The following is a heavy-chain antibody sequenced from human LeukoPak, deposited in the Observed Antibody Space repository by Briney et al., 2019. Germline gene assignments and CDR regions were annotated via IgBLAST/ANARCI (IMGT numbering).Heavy chain of an antibody. D-gene: IGHD6-13*01. Sequence: GGSLRLSCAASGFTFSSYAMHWVRQAPGKGLEWVAVISYDGSNKYYADSVKGRFTISRDNSKNTLYLQMNSLRAEDTAVYYCAKFVTMWQQLVPGAFDIWGQGTMVTVSS. CDR2: ISYDGSNK. CDR3: AKFVTMWQQLVPGAFDI. CDR1: GFTFSSYA. J-gene: IGHJ3*02. V-gene: IGHV3-30-3*02.